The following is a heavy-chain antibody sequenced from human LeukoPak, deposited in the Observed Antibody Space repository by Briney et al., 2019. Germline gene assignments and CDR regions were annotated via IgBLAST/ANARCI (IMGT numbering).Heavy chain of an antibody. D-gene: IGHD6-13*01. CDR3: ARDVEMYSSTWSDAFDI. J-gene: IGHJ3*02. CDR2: ISFDGRDK. V-gene: IGHV3-30*03. CDR1: GFTFSNYA. Sequence: GGSLRLSCAASGFTFSNYAMHWVRQAPGKGLEWVAIISFDGRDKYYGDFVKGRFTISRDDSRNRLFLQMNSLRVEDTAVYYCARDVEMYSSTWSDAFDIWGQGTMVTVSS.